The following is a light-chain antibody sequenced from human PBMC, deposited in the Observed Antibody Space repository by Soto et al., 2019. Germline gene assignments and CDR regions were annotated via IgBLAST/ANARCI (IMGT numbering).Light chain of an antibody. Sequence: EIVLTQSPATLSLSPGERATLSCRTSQSVSSYLAWYQHRPGQAPRHLIYDVSKRTSGIPDRFSGSGSGTDFTLTISSLEPEDFAAYYCQQRNRRPPVYTFGQGTKLEIK. CDR3: QQRNRRPPVYT. V-gene: IGKV3-11*01. CDR1: QSVSSY. CDR2: DVS. J-gene: IGKJ2*01.